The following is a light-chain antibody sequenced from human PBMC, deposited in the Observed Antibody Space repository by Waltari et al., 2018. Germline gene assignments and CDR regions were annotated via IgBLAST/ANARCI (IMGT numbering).Light chain of an antibody. CDR1: SSNIGAGYD. J-gene: IGLJ2*01. V-gene: IGLV1-40*01. CDR3: QSYDSSLSGSDVV. Sequence: QSVLTQPPSVSGAPGQRVTIPCTGSSSNIGAGYDVNWYQQLPGTAPKLLTYGNSKRPYGVPDRVSGSKSGTSASLAITGLQAEDEADYYCQSYDSSLSGSDVVFGGGTKLTVL. CDR2: GNS.